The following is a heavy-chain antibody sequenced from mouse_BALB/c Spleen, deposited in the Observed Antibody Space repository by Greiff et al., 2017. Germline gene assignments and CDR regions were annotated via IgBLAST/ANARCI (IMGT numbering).Heavy chain of an antibody. J-gene: IGHJ1*01. D-gene: IGHD2-1*01. Sequence: EVMLVESGGGLVKPGGSLKLSCAASGFAFSSYDMSWVRQTPEKRLEWVAYISSGGGSTYYPDTVQGRFTISRDNAKNTLYLQMSSLKSEDTAMYYCARHGEGNYGYFDVWGAGTTVTVSS. CDR2: ISSGGGST. V-gene: IGHV5-12-1*01. CDR3: ARHGEGNYGYFDV. CDR1: GFAFSSYD.